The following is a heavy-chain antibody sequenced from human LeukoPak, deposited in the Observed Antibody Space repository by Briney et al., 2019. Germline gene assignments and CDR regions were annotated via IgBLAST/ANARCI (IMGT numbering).Heavy chain of an antibody. CDR3: ARGIGIASSGYYLAY. CDR1: GDTFTSYG. CDR2: ISAYNGNT. Sequence: ASVKVSCKASGDTFTSYGISWVRQAPGQGLEWMGWISAYNGNTNYAQKLQGRVTMTTDTSTSTAYMELRSLRSDDTAVYYCARGIGIASSGYYLAYWGQGTLVTVSS. V-gene: IGHV1-18*01. J-gene: IGHJ4*02. D-gene: IGHD3-22*01.